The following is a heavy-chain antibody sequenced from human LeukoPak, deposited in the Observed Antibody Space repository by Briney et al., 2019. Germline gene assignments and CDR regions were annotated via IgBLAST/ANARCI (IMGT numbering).Heavy chain of an antibody. D-gene: IGHD3-3*01. CDR2: IYHTGTT. V-gene: IGHV4-39*07. J-gene: IGHJ6*03. CDR1: GGYMSSGSYY. CDR3: ARSAVFGVAPYYMDV. Sequence: PSETLSLTCTVSGGYMSSGSYYWGWIRQPPGKGLEWIGNIYHTGTTYYNPSLKSRVTILVDKSKNQFSLKLSSVTAADTAVYYCARSAVFGVAPYYMDVWGKGTTVTVSS.